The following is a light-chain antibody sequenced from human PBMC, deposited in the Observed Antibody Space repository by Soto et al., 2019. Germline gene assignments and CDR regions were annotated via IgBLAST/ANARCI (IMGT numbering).Light chain of an antibody. CDR2: EVS. CDR3: SSYAGSNNWV. V-gene: IGLV2-8*01. Sequence: QSALTQPPSPSGSPGQSVTISCTGTSSDVGCYNYVSWYQQHPGKAHKLMIYEVSKRPSGVPDRFSGSKSGNTSSLTVSGLQAEDEADYYCSSYAGSNNWVFGGGTKLTVL. J-gene: IGLJ3*02. CDR1: SSDVGCYNY.